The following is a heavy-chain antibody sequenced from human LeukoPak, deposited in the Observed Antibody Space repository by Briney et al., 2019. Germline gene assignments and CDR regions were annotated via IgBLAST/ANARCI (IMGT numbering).Heavy chain of an antibody. CDR1: GYTFTSYA. CDR2: INTNTGNP. J-gene: IGHJ5*02. Sequence: ASVKVSCKASGYTFTSYAMNWVRQAPGQGLEWMGWINTNTGNPTYAQGFTGRFVFSLDTSVSTAYLQISSLKAEDTAVYYCARIRSSWYREGFDPWGQGTLVTVSS. V-gene: IGHV7-4-1*02. CDR3: ARIRSSWYREGFDP. D-gene: IGHD6-13*01.